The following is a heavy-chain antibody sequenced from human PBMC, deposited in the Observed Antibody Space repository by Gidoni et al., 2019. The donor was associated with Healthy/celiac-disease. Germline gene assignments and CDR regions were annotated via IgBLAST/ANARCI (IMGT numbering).Heavy chain of an antibody. CDR2: IWYDGSNK. CDR1: GFTFSSYG. CDR3: ARENYGSGSYRFDAFDI. V-gene: IGHV3-33*01. Sequence: QVQLVEPGGGVVKPGRSLRLSCAASGFTFSSYGMHWVRQAPGKGLEWVAVIWYDGSNKYYADSVKGRFTISRDNSKNTLYLQMNSLRAEDTAVYYCARENYGSGSYRFDAFDIWGQGTMVTVSS. D-gene: IGHD3-10*01. J-gene: IGHJ3*02.